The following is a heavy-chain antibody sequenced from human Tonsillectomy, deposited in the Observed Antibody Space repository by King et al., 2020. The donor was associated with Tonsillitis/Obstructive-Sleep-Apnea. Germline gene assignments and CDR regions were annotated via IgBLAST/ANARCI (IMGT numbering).Heavy chain of an antibody. CDR1: CGSISSSY. CDR2: FYYSGST. V-gene: IGHV4-59*01. Sequence: QLQESGPGLVKPSETLSLTCTVSCGSISSSYWSWIRQPPGKGLEWIGYFYYSGSTNYNPSLKSRVTISVDTSKNQFSRKLSSVTAADTAVYFCARGDIVVVPGMLDYYMDVWGTGTTVTVSS. CDR3: ARGDIVVVPGMLDYYMDV. J-gene: IGHJ6*03. D-gene: IGHD2-2*01.